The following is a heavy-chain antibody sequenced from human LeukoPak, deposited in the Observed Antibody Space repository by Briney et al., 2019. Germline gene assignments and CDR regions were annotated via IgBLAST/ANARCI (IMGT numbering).Heavy chain of an antibody. Sequence: PSETLSLTCAVYGGSFSGYYWSWICQPPGKGLEWIGEINHSGSTIYNPSLKSRVTISVDTSKNQFSLKLSSVTAADTAVYYCARGVRITMIVVDWGQGTLVTVSS. V-gene: IGHV4-34*01. CDR2: INHSGST. CDR3: ARGVRITMIVVD. D-gene: IGHD3-22*01. CDR1: GGSFSGYY. J-gene: IGHJ4*02.